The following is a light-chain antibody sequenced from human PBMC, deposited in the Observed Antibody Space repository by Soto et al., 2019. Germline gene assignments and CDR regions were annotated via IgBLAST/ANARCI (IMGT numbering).Light chain of an antibody. CDR1: QSISTY. CDR2: GAS. J-gene: IGKJ1*01. V-gene: IGKV1-39*01. Sequence: IQMTQSPSALSASVGDRVTITCRASQSISTYLEWFQQKPGKAPKLLIYGASTLQSGVPSRFSGSGSGTEFTLTISSLQPADFATYYCQQYGSYPRTFGQGTKVDIK. CDR3: QQYGSYPRT.